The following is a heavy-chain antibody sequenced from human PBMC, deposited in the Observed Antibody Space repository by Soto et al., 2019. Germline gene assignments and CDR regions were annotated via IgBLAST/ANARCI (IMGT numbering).Heavy chain of an antibody. CDR2: ISYDGNNK. Sequence: GGSLRLSCAASGFIFRSYGLHWVCQAPGRGLEWVAVISYDGNNKDYADSVKGRFSISRDNSKNTLFLQMNSLRAEDTAVYYCAGGQGISIRFVARSVDYWGQGTLVTVSS. CDR1: GFIFRSYG. V-gene: IGHV3-30-3*01. CDR3: AGGQGISIRFVARSVDY. J-gene: IGHJ4*02. D-gene: IGHD3-3*02.